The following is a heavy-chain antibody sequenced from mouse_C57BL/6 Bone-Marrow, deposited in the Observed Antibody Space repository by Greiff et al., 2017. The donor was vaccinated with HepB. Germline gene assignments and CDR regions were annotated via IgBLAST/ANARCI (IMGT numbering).Heavy chain of an antibody. J-gene: IGHJ2*01. CDR2: IHPNSGST. V-gene: IGHV1-64*01. CDR3: AREANWDVRGYFDY. D-gene: IGHD4-1*01. CDR1: GYTFTSYW. Sequence: VKLQQPGAELVKPGASVKLSCKASGYTFTSYWMHWVKQRPGQGLEWIGMIHPNSGSTNYNEKFKSKATLTVDKSSSTAYMQLSSLTSEDSAVYYCAREANWDVRGYFDYWGQGTTLTVSS.